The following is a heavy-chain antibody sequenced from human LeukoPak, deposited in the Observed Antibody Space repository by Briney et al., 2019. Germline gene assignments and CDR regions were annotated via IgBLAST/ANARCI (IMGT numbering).Heavy chain of an antibody. Sequence: GGSLRLSCAASGFTFNNYWIHWVRQVPGKGLVWVSRINNDGSSASYVDSVKGRFTISRDNAKNTLFLQMNSLRAEDTAVYYCAKNGYDNQGVYFDYWGQGTLVTVSS. V-gene: IGHV3-74*01. CDR2: INNDGSSA. CDR3: AKNGYDNQGVYFDY. D-gene: IGHD3-22*01. J-gene: IGHJ4*02. CDR1: GFTFNNYW.